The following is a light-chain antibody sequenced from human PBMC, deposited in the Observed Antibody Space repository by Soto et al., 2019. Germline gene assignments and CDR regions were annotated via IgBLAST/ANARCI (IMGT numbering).Light chain of an antibody. CDR2: LGS. CDR3: MQALQTPRT. Sequence: IVMTQSPLSLPVTPGEPASISCRSSQSLLHSNGYNYLDWYLQKPGQSPQLLIYLGSNRAFGVPDRFSGSGSSTDFTLKISRVEAEDVGVYYCMQALQTPRTFGQGTKVEIK. J-gene: IGKJ1*01. CDR1: QSLLHSNGYNY. V-gene: IGKV2-28*01.